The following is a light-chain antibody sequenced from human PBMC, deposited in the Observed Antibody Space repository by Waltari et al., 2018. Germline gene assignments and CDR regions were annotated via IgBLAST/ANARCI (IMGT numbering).Light chain of an antibody. CDR1: QSVSSSY. J-gene: IGKJ1*01. CDR2: GAS. Sequence: EIVLTQSPGTLSLSPGERATLSCRARQSVSSSYLAWSQQKPGQAPRLLIYGASSRAPGIPDRFSGRGSGTDFTLTISRLEPEEFAVYYCPPYGSSPRTFGQGTQVEIK. V-gene: IGKV3-20*01. CDR3: PPYGSSPRT.